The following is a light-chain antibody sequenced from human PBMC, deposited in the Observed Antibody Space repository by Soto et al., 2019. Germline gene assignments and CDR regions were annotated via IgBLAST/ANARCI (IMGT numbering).Light chain of an antibody. Sequence: QSVLTQPPSAPGTPGQRVTISCSGSNSNIGINTVSWYQQVPGTAPRVLIYADNQRPSGVPDRFSGSKSGTSASLAISWLQSEDEAAYYCAAWDDTLNGRYVFGPGTKLTVL. CDR2: ADN. CDR1: NSNIGINT. CDR3: AAWDDTLNGRYV. V-gene: IGLV1-44*01. J-gene: IGLJ1*01.